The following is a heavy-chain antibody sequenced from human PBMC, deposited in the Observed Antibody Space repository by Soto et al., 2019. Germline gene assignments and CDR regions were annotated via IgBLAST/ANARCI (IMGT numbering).Heavy chain of an antibody. V-gene: IGHV4-59*08. Sequence: SETLFLTCTVSGGTISSYYWSWIRKPTGKGLEWIGYIYYSGSTNYNPSLKSRVTISVDTSKNQFSLKLSSVTAADTAVYYCARLVTIFGVVPWSGDAFDIWGQGTMVTVSS. J-gene: IGHJ3*02. CDR1: GGTISSYY. CDR2: IYYSGST. D-gene: IGHD3-3*01. CDR3: ARLVTIFGVVPWSGDAFDI.